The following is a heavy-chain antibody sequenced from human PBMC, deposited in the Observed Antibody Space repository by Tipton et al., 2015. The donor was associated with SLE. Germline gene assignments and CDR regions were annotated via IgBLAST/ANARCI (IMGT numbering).Heavy chain of an antibody. Sequence: TLSLTCTVSGASIGSHHWTWIRQPPGKGLEWIGEINHSGSTNYNPSLKSRVTISVDTSKNQFSLKLSSVTAADTAVYYCARAPLYSSSWYIPGGDAFDIWGQGTMVTVSS. CDR2: INHSGST. D-gene: IGHD6-13*01. CDR3: ARAPLYSSSWYIPGGDAFDI. J-gene: IGHJ3*02. CDR1: GASIGSHH. V-gene: IGHV4-59*11.